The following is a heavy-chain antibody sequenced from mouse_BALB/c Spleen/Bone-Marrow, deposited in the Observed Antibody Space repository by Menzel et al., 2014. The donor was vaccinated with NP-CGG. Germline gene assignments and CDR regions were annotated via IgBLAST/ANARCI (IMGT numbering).Heavy chain of an antibody. V-gene: IGHV5-17*02. Sequence: EVNLVESGGGLVQPGGSRKLSCAASGFTFSNFGMHWIRQAPEKGLEWVAYITSDSTIIYYADTVRGRFTISRDNPKNTLFLQMTSLRSEDSAMYYCAREDYGSPVDYWGHGTSVTVSS. CDR2: ITSDSTII. D-gene: IGHD2-4*01. CDR1: GFTFSNFG. CDR3: AREDYGSPVDY. J-gene: IGHJ4*01.